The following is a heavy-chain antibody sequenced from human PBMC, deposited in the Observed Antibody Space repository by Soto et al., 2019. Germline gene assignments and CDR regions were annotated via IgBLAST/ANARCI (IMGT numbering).Heavy chain of an antibody. V-gene: IGHV4-4*02. CDR2: IYRTGST. D-gene: IGHD2-15*01. CDR3: ARFSGGSYNTYYFYYGMDV. J-gene: IGHJ6*02. Sequence: PSETLSLTCAVSGGSFTSNNWWTWVRQPPGQGLEWIGEIYRTGSTNYNPSLKSRVTISLDKSENQFSLKVTSLTAADTAVYYCARFSGGSYNTYYFYYGMDVWGQGTTVTVSS. CDR1: GGSFTSNNW.